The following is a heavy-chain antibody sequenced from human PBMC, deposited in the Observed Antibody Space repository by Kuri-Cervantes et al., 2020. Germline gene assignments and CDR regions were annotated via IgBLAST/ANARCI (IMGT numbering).Heavy chain of an antibody. D-gene: IGHD3-10*01. CDR3: ARVGLWWAMVRGVIYDY. Sequence: GSLRLSCTVSGGSISSSSYYWGWIRQPPGKGLEWIGSIYYSGSTYYNPSLKSRVTISVDTSKNQFSLKLSSVTAADTAVYYCARVGLWWAMVRGVIYDYWGQGTLVTVSS. CDR1: GGSISSSSYY. V-gene: IGHV4-39*01. CDR2: IYYSGST. J-gene: IGHJ4*02.